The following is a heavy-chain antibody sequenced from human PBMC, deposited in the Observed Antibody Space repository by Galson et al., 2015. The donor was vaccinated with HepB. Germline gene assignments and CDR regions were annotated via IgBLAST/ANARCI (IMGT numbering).Heavy chain of an antibody. CDR1: GFSVSSNY. Sequence: SLRLSCAASGFSVSSNYMNWVRQAPGKGLEWVSVIYGGTKTYYADFVEGRFTLSRDNSKNTVYLQMNSLRAEDTAVYYCAQLGTGHWGQGTLVTVSS. V-gene: IGHV3-53*01. CDR2: IYGGTKT. D-gene: IGHD7-27*01. J-gene: IGHJ4*02. CDR3: AQLGTGH.